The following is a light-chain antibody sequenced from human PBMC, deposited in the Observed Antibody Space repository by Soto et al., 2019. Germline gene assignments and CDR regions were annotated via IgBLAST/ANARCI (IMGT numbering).Light chain of an antibody. CDR2: GAS. CDR1: QSVSYY. CDR3: QQYSSWSPIT. V-gene: IGKV3-15*01. Sequence: EIVLTQSPATLSLSPGERSTLSCRASQSVSYYLAWYQQKPGQAPRLLIYGASTRATGIPARFSGSGSGTEFTLTISSLQSEDFAVYYCQQYSSWSPITFGQGTRLEIK. J-gene: IGKJ5*01.